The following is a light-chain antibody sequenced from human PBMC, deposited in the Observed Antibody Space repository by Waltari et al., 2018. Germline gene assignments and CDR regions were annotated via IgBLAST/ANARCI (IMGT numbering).Light chain of an antibody. J-gene: IGLJ2*01. CDR1: SSNLGAGQN. Sequence: QSVLTQPPSVSGTPGQRVTISGTGSSSNLGAGQNVHWYPKLPGTAPKLLIFGTNNRPSGVPDRFSGSKSGTSASLAITGLQAEDEGDYYCQSFDSRLSDGVVFGGGTKVTVL. CDR3: QSFDSRLSDGVV. CDR2: GTN. V-gene: IGLV1-40*01.